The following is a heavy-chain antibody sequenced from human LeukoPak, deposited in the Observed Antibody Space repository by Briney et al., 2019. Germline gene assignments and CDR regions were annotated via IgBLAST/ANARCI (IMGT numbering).Heavy chain of an antibody. J-gene: IGHJ6*03. CDR2: ISGSGDIT. Sequence: GGSLRLSCAASGSTFSSYAMSWARQAPGKGLEWVSGISGSGDITYYADSVKGRFTISRDNSKNTLYLQMNSLRAEDTAVYYCARVGTPVYYYYMDVWGKGTTVTVSS. CDR3: ARVGTPVYYYYMDV. D-gene: IGHD1-1*01. V-gene: IGHV3-23*01. CDR1: GSTFSSYA.